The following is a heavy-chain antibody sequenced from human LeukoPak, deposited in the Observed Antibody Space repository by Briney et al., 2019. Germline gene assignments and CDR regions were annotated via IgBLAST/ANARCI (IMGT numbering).Heavy chain of an antibody. CDR2: IWYDGSNK. Sequence: PGGSLRLSCAASGFPFSSYGMHWVRQAPGKGLEWVVVIWYDGSNKYYADSVKGRFTISRDNSKNTLYLQMNSLRAEDTAVYYCARDPGGSSAWWFDPWGQGTLVTVSS. V-gene: IGHV3-33*01. CDR1: GFPFSSYG. CDR3: ARDPGGSSAWWFDP. D-gene: IGHD6-13*01. J-gene: IGHJ5*02.